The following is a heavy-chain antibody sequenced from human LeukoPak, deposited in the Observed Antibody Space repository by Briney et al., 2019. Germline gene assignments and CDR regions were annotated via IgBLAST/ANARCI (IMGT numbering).Heavy chain of an antibody. CDR2: IYYSGST. V-gene: IGHV4-39*01. D-gene: IGHD6-13*01. CDR1: GGSISSSSYY. J-gene: IGHJ4*02. CDR3: ARHGSYSISCIYFDY. Sequence: SETLSLTCTVSGGSISSSSYYWGWLRQPPGQGLEWIGSIYYSGSTYYNPSLKRRVTISVDTSKNQFSLKLSSVTAADTAVYYCARHGSYSISCIYFDYGGQGTLVTVSS.